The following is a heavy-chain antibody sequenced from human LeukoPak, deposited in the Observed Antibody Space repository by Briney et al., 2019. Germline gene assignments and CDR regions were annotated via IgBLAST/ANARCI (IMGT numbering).Heavy chain of an antibody. J-gene: IGHJ5*02. CDR3: ARSPGDFWSGYWLDP. D-gene: IGHD3-3*01. Sequence: SETLSLTCTVSGGSISSYYWSWIRQPPGKGLEWIGYIYYSGSTNYNPSLKSRVTMSLDTSRNHFSLKLTSVTAADTAVYYCARSPGDFWSGYWLDPWGQGTLVIVSS. CDR1: GGSISSYY. CDR2: IYYSGST. V-gene: IGHV4-59*01.